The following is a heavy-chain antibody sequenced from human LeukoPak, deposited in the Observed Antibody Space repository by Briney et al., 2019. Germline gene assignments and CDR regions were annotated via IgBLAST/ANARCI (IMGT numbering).Heavy chain of an antibody. CDR1: GYTFTIYG. D-gene: IGHD2-2*01. J-gene: IGHJ6*02. Sequence: ASVKVSCKASGYTFTIYGISWVRQAPGQGLEWMGWISAYNGNTNYAQKLQGRVTMTTDTSTSTAYMELRSLRSDDTAVYYCARGGIVVVPAATYYYYGMDVWGQGTTVTVSS. CDR2: ISAYNGNT. V-gene: IGHV1-18*01. CDR3: ARGGIVVVPAATYYYYGMDV.